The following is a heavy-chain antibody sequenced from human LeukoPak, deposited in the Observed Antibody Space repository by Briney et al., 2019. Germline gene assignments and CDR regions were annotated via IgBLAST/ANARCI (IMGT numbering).Heavy chain of an antibody. CDR3: ARDGYDSSGYYPDRDY. Sequence: ASVKVSCKASGYTFTGYYMHWVRQAPGQGLEWMGWISAYNGNTNYAQKLQGRVTMTTDTSTSTAYMELRSLRSDDTAVYYCARDGYDSSGYYPDRDYWGQGTLVTVSS. CDR1: GYTFTGYY. V-gene: IGHV1-18*04. D-gene: IGHD3-22*01. J-gene: IGHJ4*02. CDR2: ISAYNGNT.